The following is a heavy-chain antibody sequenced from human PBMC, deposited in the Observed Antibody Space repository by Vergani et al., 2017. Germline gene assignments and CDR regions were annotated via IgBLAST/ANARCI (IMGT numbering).Heavy chain of an antibody. J-gene: IGHJ4*02. D-gene: IGHD6-25*01. V-gene: IGHV3-73*02. CDR3: TRRSSGIAAATN. CDR1: GFTFSGSA. Sequence: EVQLVESGGGLVQPGGSLKLSCAASGFTFSGSAMHWVRQASGKGLEWVGRIRSKANSYATAYAASVKGRFTISRDDSKNTAYLQMNSLKTDDTAVYYCTRRSSGIAAATNRGQGSLVTVSS. CDR2: IRSKANSYAT.